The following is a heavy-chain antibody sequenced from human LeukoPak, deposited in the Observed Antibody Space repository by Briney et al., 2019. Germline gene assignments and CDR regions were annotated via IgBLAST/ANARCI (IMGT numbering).Heavy chain of an antibody. CDR2: ISYDGSNK. CDR1: GFTFSSYG. CDR3: ASPYDSSGYCDY. D-gene: IGHD3-22*01. J-gene: IGHJ4*02. V-gene: IGHV3-30*03. Sequence: GGSLRLSCAASGFTFSSYGMPWVRQAPGKGLEWVAVISYDGSNKYYADSVKGRFTISRDNSKNTLYLQMNSLRAEDTAVYYCASPYDSSGYCDYWGQGTLVTVSS.